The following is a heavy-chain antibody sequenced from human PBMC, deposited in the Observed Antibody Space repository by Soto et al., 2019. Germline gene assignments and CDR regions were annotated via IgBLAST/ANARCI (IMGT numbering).Heavy chain of an antibody. V-gene: IGHV4-34*01. CDR1: GGSFSGYY. CDR3: ARDTGSYYKDALDD. J-gene: IGHJ4*02. Sequence: SEPLSLTFAVSGGSFSGYYWSWIRQPPGKGLEWIGEINHSGSTNYNPSLKSRVTISVDTSKNQFSLKLSSVTAADTAVYYWARDTGSYYKDALDDWGQGTLVTVAS. CDR2: INHSGST. D-gene: IGHD3-10*01.